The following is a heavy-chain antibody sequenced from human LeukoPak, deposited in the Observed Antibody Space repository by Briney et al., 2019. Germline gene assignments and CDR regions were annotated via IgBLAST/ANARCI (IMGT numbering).Heavy chain of an antibody. Sequence: SETLSLTCSVSGYSIRSGQYWGWIRQPPGKGLEWTGSMYHSGSTYYNPSLKSRVTISIDTSKNQFSLTLTSVTAADRAVYYCARDRRDGYNRVIDYWGQGILVTVSS. CDR2: MYHSGST. D-gene: IGHD5-24*01. CDR3: ARDRRDGYNRVIDY. J-gene: IGHJ4*02. V-gene: IGHV4-38-2*02. CDR1: GYSIRSGQY.